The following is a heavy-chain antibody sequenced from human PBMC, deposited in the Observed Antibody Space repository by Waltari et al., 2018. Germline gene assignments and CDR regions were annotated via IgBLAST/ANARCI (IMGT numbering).Heavy chain of an antibody. Sequence: VQLLESGGGLVQPGGSLRLSCAASGFTFSSYAMHWVRQAPGKGLEWVAVISYDGSNKYYADSVKGRFTISRDNSKNTLYLQMNSLRAEDTAVYYCARDRGSYFFDYWGQGTLVTVSS. V-gene: IGHV3-30-3*01. D-gene: IGHD1-26*01. J-gene: IGHJ4*02. CDR1: GFTFSSYA. CDR3: ARDRGSYFFDY. CDR2: ISYDGSNK.